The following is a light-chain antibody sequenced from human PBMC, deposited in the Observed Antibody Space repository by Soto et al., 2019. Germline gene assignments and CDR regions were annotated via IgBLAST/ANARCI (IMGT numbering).Light chain of an antibody. CDR3: QQYNSYPWT. J-gene: IGKJ1*01. V-gene: IGKV1-5*01. Sequence: DIQMTQSPSTLSASVGDRVTITCRASQSISNWLAWYQQKPGKAHKLLIYDASSLESGVPSRFSGSGSGTEFTLTITSLQPDDFATYYCQQYNSYPWTFGQGTKVDIK. CDR2: DAS. CDR1: QSISNW.